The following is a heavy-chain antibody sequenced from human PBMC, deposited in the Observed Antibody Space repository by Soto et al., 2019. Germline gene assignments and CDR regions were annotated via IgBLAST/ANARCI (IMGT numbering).Heavy chain of an antibody. J-gene: IGHJ5*02. Sequence: GGSLRLSCAASGFTFSSYSMNWVRQAPGKGLEWVSSISSSSSYIYYADSVKGRFTISRDNAKNSLYLQMNSLRAEDTAVYYCARGNADNWFDPWGQGTLVTVSS. CDR3: ARGNADNWFDP. CDR1: GFTFSSYS. V-gene: IGHV3-21*01. CDR2: ISSSSSYI. D-gene: IGHD4-4*01.